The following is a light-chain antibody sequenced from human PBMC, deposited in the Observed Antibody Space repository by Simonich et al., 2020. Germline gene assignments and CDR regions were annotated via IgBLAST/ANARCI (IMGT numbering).Light chain of an antibody. CDR3: CSYAGSSTLV. V-gene: IGLV2-23*01. CDR1: SRDFGSYNL. CDR2: EGS. Sequence: QSALTQPASVSGSPGQSITISCTGTSRDFGSYNLVSWYQQHPGKAPKLMIYEGSKRPSGVSNRFSGSKSGNTASLTISGLQAEDEADYYCCSYAGSSTLVFGGGTKLTVL. J-gene: IGLJ2*01.